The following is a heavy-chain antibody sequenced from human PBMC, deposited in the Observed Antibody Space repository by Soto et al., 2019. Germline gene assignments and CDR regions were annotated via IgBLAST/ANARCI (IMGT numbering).Heavy chain of an antibody. V-gene: IGHV3-23*01. Sequence: EVQLLESGGGLVQPGGSLRLSCAASGFTFSSYAMSWVRQAPGKGLESVSAISGGGGSTYYADSVKGRFTISRDNSKNTLYLQMISLRAEDTAVYYCAKNLGGYCSGGSCYSLYYYGMDVWGQGTTVTVSS. J-gene: IGHJ6*02. CDR1: GFTFSSYA. CDR3: AKNLGGYCSGGSCYSLYYYGMDV. CDR2: ISGGGGST. D-gene: IGHD2-15*01.